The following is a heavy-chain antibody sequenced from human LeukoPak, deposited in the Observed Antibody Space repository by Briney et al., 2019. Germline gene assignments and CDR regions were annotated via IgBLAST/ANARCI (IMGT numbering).Heavy chain of an antibody. CDR3: ARRKDYYDSSGYLHWFDP. CDR2: IYYSGST. D-gene: IGHD3-22*01. V-gene: IGHV4-59*08. CDR1: GDSISSYY. J-gene: IGHJ5*02. Sequence: SETLSLTCTVSGDSISSYYWSWIRQPPGKGLGWIGYIYYSGSTNYNPSLKSRVTISVDTSKNQFSLKLSSVTAADTAVYYCARRKDYYDSSGYLHWFDPWGQGTLVTVSS.